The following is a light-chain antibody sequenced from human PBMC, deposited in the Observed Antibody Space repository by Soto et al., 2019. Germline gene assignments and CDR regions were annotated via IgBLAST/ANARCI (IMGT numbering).Light chain of an antibody. CDR3: AVWDDGVRGYV. CDR2: SNH. Sequence: QSVVTQPPSASGTAGQRVTISCSGTSSNIGRNSVYWYQQLPGTAPKLLIYSNHQRPSGVPDRFSGSKSGTSASLAISGLRSEDEADYYCAVWDDGVRGYVFATGTKLTVL. CDR1: SSNIGRNS. J-gene: IGLJ1*01. V-gene: IGLV1-47*02.